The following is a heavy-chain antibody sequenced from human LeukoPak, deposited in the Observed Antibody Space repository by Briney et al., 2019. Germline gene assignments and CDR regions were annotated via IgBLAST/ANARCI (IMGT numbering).Heavy chain of an antibody. CDR3: AREGTTVTTNVGAFDI. CDR2: IYHSGST. J-gene: IGHJ3*02. D-gene: IGHD4-17*01. V-gene: IGHV4-4*02. Sequence: PSGTLSLTCAVSGGSISSSNWWSWVRQPPGKGLEWIGEIYHSGSTNYNPSLKSRVAISVDKSKNQFSLKLSSVTAADTAVYYCAREGTTVTTNVGAFDIWGQGTMVTVSS. CDR1: GGSISSSNW.